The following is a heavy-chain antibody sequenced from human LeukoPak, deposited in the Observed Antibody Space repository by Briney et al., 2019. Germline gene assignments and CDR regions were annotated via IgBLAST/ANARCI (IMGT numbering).Heavy chain of an antibody. V-gene: IGHV3-23*01. CDR3: AKAHSSSWYYFDY. J-gene: IGHJ4*02. D-gene: IGHD6-13*01. Sequence: GGSLRLSCVASGFTFSSYAMSWVRQAPGKGLEWVSIISGSGDNTYYADSMKGRFTISRDNSKNTLYLQMNSLRAEDTAVYYCAKAHSSSWYYFDYWGQGTLVTVSS. CDR1: GFTFSSYA. CDR2: ISGSGDNT.